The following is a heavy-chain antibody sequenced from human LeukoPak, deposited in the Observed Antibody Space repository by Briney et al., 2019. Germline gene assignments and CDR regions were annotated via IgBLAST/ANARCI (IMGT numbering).Heavy chain of an antibody. Sequence: SETLSLTCAVYGGSFSGYYWSWIRQPPGKGLEWIGEINHSGSTNYNLSLKSRVTISVDTSKNQFSLKLSSVTAADTAVYYCARGVPEADTKRVRFDPWGQGTLVTVSS. CDR1: GGSFSGYY. CDR3: ARGVPEADTKRVRFDP. V-gene: IGHV4-34*01. J-gene: IGHJ5*02. CDR2: INHSGST. D-gene: IGHD1-14*01.